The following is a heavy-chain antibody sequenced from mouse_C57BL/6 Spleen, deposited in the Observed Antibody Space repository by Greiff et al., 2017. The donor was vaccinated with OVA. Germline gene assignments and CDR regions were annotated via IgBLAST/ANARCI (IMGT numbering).Heavy chain of an antibody. D-gene: IGHD2-5*01. V-gene: IGHV1-54*01. Sequence: QVQLQQSGAELVRPGTSVKVSCKASGYAFTNYLIAWVKQRPGQGLEWIGVINPGSGGTNYNEKFKGKATLTADKSSSTAYMQLSSLTAEDAAVYCCAREGSNYEAWFEYWGQGTLVTVSA. CDR1: GYAFTNYL. J-gene: IGHJ3*01. CDR3: AREGSNYEAWFEY. CDR2: INPGSGGT.